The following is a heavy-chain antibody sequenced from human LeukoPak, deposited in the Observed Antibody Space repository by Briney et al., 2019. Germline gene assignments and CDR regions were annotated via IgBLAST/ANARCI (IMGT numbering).Heavy chain of an antibody. Sequence: GGSLRLSCAASGFTFSSHGMHWVRQAPGKGLEWVAVISYDGSNKYYADSVKGRFTISRDNSKNTLYLQMNSLRAEDTAVYYCAKDPRYYDSSGYFDYWGQGTLVTVSS. CDR1: GFTFSSHG. CDR2: ISYDGSNK. CDR3: AKDPRYYDSSGYFDY. V-gene: IGHV3-30*18. D-gene: IGHD3-22*01. J-gene: IGHJ4*02.